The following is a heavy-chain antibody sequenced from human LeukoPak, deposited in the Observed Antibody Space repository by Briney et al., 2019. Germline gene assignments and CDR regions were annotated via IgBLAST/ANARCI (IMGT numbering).Heavy chain of an antibody. CDR1: GFTFSSYA. CDR3: AKRLLGRGSGWYMGGYYFDY. V-gene: IGHV3-23*01. J-gene: IGHJ4*02. Sequence: GGSLRLSCAASGFTFSSYAMSWVRQAPGKGLEWVSAFSGSGGSTYYADSVKGRFTISRDNSKNTLYLQMNSLRAEDTAVYYCAKRLLGRGSGWYMGGYYFDYWGQGTLVTVSS. CDR2: FSGSGGST. D-gene: IGHD6-19*01.